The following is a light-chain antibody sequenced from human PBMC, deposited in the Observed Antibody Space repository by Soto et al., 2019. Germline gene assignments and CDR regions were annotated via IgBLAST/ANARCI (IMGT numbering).Light chain of an antibody. Sequence: DIQLTQSPSTLPTSVGDRVPITCPASQSISSWLAWYQQKPGKAPKLLIYKASSLESGVPSRFSGSGSGTEFTLTISSLQPDDFATYHCQQYNSYWTFGQGTKVDIK. CDR3: QQYNSYWT. J-gene: IGKJ1*01. CDR1: QSISSW. V-gene: IGKV1-5*03. CDR2: KAS.